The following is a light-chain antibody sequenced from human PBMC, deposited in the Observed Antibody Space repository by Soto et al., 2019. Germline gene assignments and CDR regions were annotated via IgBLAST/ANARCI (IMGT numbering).Light chain of an antibody. CDR3: SSYTSSSTLV. CDR1: SSDFGGYNY. J-gene: IGLJ1*01. V-gene: IGLV2-14*01. Sequence: QSALTQPASVSGSPGQSITISCTGTSSDFGGYNYVSWYQQHPGKAPKLMIYDVSNRPSGVSNRFSGSKSGNTASLTISGLQAEDEADYYCSSYTSSSTLVFATGTKLTVL. CDR2: DVS.